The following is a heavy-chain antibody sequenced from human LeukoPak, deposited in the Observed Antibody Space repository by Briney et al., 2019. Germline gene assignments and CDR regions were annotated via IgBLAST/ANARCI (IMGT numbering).Heavy chain of an antibody. V-gene: IGHV4-34*01. Sequence: SETLSLTCEVYGGSFSGYYWSWIRQPPGKGLEWIGEINHSGRTNYNPSLKSRVTISVDTSKNQFSLKLSSVTAADTAVYYCARGGIAVAGTGMYYYYGMDVWGRGTTVTVSS. CDR2: INHSGRT. J-gene: IGHJ6*02. CDR3: ARGGIAVAGTGMYYYYGMDV. CDR1: GGSFSGYY. D-gene: IGHD6-19*01.